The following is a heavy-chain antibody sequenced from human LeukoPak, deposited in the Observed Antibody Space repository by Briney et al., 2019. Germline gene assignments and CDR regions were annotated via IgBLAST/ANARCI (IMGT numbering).Heavy chain of an antibody. CDR1: GFTFSSYA. Sequence: GGSLRLSCAASGFTFSSYAMHWVRQAPGKGLEWVAVISYDGSNKYYADSVKGRFTISRDNSKNTLYLQMNSLRAEDTAVYHCAREARDNILTGHYYFDYWGQGTLVTVSS. CDR3: AREARDNILTGHYYFDY. D-gene: IGHD3-9*01. V-gene: IGHV3-30*01. J-gene: IGHJ4*02. CDR2: ISYDGSNK.